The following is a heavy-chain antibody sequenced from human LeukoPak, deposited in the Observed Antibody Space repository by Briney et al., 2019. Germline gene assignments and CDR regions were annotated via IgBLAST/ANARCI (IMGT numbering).Heavy chain of an antibody. CDR3: ARGESGGSWNWFDP. J-gene: IGHJ5*02. V-gene: IGHV3-53*04. CDR1: GFTVSSNY. CDR2: IYSGGST. Sequence: PGGSLRLSCAASGFTVSSNYMSWVRQAPGKGLEWVSVIYSGGSTYYADSVEGRFTISRHNSKNTLYLQMNSLRAEDTAVYYCARGESGGSWNWFDPWGQGTLVTVSS. D-gene: IGHD2-15*01.